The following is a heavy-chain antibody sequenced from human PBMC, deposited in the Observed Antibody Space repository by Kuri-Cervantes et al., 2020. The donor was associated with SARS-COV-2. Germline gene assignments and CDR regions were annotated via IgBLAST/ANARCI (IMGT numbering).Heavy chain of an antibody. CDR3: ARDPGFGVVIKRQYFDY. Sequence: ASVKVSCKTSGYSFTDSGVTWVRQAPGQGLEWVGWFSVYNGNTNYGQNVKGRITMTTDTSTSTAYMELRSLRSDDTAVYYCARDPGFGVVIKRQYFDYWGQGTLVTVSS. V-gene: IGHV1-18*04. CDR1: GYSFTDSG. CDR2: FSVYNGNT. D-gene: IGHD3-3*01. J-gene: IGHJ4*02.